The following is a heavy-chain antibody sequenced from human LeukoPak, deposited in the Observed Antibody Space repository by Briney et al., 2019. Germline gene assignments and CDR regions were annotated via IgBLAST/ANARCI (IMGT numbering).Heavy chain of an antibody. CDR1: GGSFSGYY. V-gene: IGHV4-34*01. CDR3: ARERPWLRLALDY. J-gene: IGHJ4*02. D-gene: IGHD5-12*01. CDR2: INHSGST. Sequence: SETLSLTCAVYGGSFSGYYWSWIRQPPGKGLEWIGEINHSGSTNYNPSLKSRVTISVDTSKNQFSLKLSSVTAADTAVYYCARERPWLRLALDYWGQGTLFTVSS.